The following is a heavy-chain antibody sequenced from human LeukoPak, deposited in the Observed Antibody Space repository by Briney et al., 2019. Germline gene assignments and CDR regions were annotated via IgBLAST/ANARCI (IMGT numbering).Heavy chain of an antibody. Sequence: GGSLRLSCAASGFTFSSYAMHWVRQAPGKGLEWVAVIWYDGSNKYYADSVKGRFTISRDNSKNTLYLQMNSLRAEDTAVYYCAGYSSSWYLGYWGQGTLVTVSS. CDR2: IWYDGSNK. CDR1: GFTFSSYA. V-gene: IGHV3-33*08. CDR3: AGYSSSWYLGY. J-gene: IGHJ4*02. D-gene: IGHD6-13*01.